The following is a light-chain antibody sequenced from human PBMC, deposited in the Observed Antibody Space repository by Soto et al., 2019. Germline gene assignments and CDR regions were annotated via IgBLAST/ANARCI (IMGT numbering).Light chain of an antibody. Sequence: QSVLTQPASVSGSPGQSITISCTGTSSYVGGYNYVSWYQQHPGKAPKLMIYDVSDRPSGASNRFSGSKSGNTASLTISGLQAEDEADYYCSSYTSSSLYVFGTGTKVTVL. V-gene: IGLV2-14*01. CDR3: SSYTSSSLYV. CDR2: DVS. J-gene: IGLJ1*01. CDR1: SSYVGGYNY.